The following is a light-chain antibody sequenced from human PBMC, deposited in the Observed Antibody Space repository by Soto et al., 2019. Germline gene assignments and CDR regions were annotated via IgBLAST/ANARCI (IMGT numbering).Light chain of an antibody. CDR3: GTWDSSLSAAV. J-gene: IGLJ2*01. V-gene: IGLV1-51*01. CDR1: CSNIGNNY. CDR2: DNN. Sequence: QSVLTQPPSVSAAPGQKVTISCSGSCSNIGNNYVSWYQQLPGTAPKLLIYDNNKRPSGIPDRFSGSKSGTSATLGITGLQTGDEADYYCGTWDSSLSAAVFGGGTQLTVL.